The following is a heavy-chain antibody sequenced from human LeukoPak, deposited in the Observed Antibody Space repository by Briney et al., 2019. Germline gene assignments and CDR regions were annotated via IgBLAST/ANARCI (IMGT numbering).Heavy chain of an antibody. Sequence: ASVKVSCKASGYTFTSNFIHWVRQAPGQGLEWMGIINPSGGSPTYAQRFQGRVTMTRDPSTSTVYMELSSLRSEDTAVYYCARETGSLDYWGQGSLGSVSS. CDR3: ARETGSLDY. V-gene: IGHV1-46*01. CDR1: GYTFTSNF. J-gene: IGHJ4*02. D-gene: IGHD1-1*01. CDR2: INPSGGSP.